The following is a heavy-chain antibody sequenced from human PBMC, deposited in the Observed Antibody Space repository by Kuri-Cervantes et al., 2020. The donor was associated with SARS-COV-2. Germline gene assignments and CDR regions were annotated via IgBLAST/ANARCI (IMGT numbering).Heavy chain of an antibody. V-gene: IGHV3-30*02. CDR2: IRYDGSNK. D-gene: IGHD3-3*01. Sequence: GGSLNSCAASGFTFSSYGMHWVRQAPGKGLEWVAFIRYDGSNKYYADSVKGRFTISRDNSKNSLYLEMNSLRPEDTAVYYCAKVETANLDYWGQGTLVTVSS. CDR1: GFTFSSYG. CDR3: AKVETANLDY. J-gene: IGHJ4*02.